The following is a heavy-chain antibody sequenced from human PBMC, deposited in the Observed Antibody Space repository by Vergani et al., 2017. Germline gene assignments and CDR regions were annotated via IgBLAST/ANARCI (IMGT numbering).Heavy chain of an antibody. CDR1: GFTFTAHG. Sequence: EVQLLESGGGSAQPGESLRLSCVASGFTFTAHGLNWVRQAPGKGLEWVGRIKSKTDGGTTDYAAPVKGRFTISRDDSKNTLYLQMNSLKTEDTAVYYCTTDVYCSSTSCYRPYDAFDIWGQGTMVTVSS. J-gene: IGHJ3*02. CDR2: IKSKTDGGTT. D-gene: IGHD2-2*02. CDR3: TTDVYCSSTSCYRPYDAFDI. V-gene: IGHV3-15*01.